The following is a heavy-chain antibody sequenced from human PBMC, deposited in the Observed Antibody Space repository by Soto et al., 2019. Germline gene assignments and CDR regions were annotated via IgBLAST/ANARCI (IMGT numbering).Heavy chain of an antibody. CDR2: IYYSGST. CDR3: ARTNYYDSSGPDY. Sequence: SETLSLTCTVSGGSISSYYWSWIRQPPGKGLEWIGYIYYSGSTNYNPSLKSRVTISVDTSKNQFSLKLSSVTTADTAVYYCARTNYYDSSGPDYWGQGTLVTVSS. D-gene: IGHD3-22*01. CDR1: GGSISSYY. V-gene: IGHV4-59*01. J-gene: IGHJ4*02.